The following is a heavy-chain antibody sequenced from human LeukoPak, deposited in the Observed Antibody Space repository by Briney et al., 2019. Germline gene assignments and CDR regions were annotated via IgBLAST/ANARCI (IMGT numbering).Heavy chain of an antibody. Sequence: QAGGSLRLSCAASGFTFSGSGLHWVRQAPGKGLEWVAFIRYDGSAKHYADSKKGRSTLSRDTTKNTPHLQMNSIRADNTAVYYSAKSIPTIAVAVSTRQWGQGTLVTVSS. J-gene: IGHJ4*02. CDR2: IRYDGSAK. D-gene: IGHD6-19*01. CDR1: GFTFSGSG. CDR3: AKSIPTIAVAVSTRQ. V-gene: IGHV3-30*02.